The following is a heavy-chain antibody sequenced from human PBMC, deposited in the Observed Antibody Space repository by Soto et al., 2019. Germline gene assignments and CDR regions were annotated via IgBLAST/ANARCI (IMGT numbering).Heavy chain of an antibody. CDR1: GFTFSSYA. Sequence: RGSLRLSCAASGFTFSSYAIHFFRHAPFKGLEWVAVISYDGSNKYYADSVKGRFSISRDDATSSVSLQMNSLRGEDTAVYFCAREETAWPLAYGLDVWGQGTTVTVSS. D-gene: IGHD2-21*02. CDR2: ISYDGSNK. V-gene: IGHV3-30*07. J-gene: IGHJ6*02. CDR3: AREETAWPLAYGLDV.